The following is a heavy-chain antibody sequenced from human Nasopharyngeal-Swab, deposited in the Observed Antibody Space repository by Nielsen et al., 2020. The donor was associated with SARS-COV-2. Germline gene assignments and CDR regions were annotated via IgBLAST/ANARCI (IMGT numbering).Heavy chain of an antibody. V-gene: IGHV3-69-1*01. CDR3: ARDRDWAFDV. J-gene: IGHJ3*01. D-gene: IGHD2-21*01. CDR2: IRGSNDI. CDR1: GFIFSTYD. Sequence: GESLKISCAASGFIFSTYDIYWVRQAPGKGLEWISYIRGSNDIYYADSVKGRFTISRDHAKNSLYLQMSSLRVEDTAVYYCARDRDWAFDVWGQGAVVTVSS.